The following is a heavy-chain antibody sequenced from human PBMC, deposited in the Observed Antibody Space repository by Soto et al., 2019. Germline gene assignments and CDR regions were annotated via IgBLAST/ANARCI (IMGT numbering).Heavy chain of an antibody. V-gene: IGHV4-34*01. J-gene: IGHJ4*02. D-gene: IGHD3-10*01. CDR2: INHSGST. CDR1: GGSFSGYY. CDR3: ARRVDGSGSSNALDY. Sequence: QVQLQQWGAGLLKPSETLSLTCAVYGGSFSGYYWSWIRQPPGKGLEWIGEINHSGSTNYNPSLSSRVTISVDTSKNQFSLKLSSVTAADAAVYYCARRVDGSGSSNALDYWGQGTLVTVSS.